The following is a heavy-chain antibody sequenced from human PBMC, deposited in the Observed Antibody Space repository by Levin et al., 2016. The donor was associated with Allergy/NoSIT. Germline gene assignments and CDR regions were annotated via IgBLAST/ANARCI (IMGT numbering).Heavy chain of an antibody. V-gene: IGHV3-74*01. D-gene: IGHD3-3*01. J-gene: IGHJ6*02. CDR3: ASTYYDFWSGPRGAMDV. CDR2: INSDGSST. Sequence: VRQAPGKGLVWVSRINSDGSSTSYADSVKGRSTISRDNAKNTLYLQMNSLRAEDTAVYYCASTYYDFWSGPRGAMDVWGQGTTVTVSS.